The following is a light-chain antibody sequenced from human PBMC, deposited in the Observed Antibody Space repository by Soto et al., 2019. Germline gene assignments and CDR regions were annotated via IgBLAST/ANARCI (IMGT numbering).Light chain of an antibody. CDR1: QGISSF. CDR3: QQLNSYPLT. CDR2: AAS. Sequence: DIQLTQSPSFLSATVGDRVTITCRASQGISSFLAWYQQKPGKAPKLLIYAASTLQSGVPSRFSGSGSGTGFTLTISSLQPEDFATYYCQQLNSYPLTFGGGTKVDSK. V-gene: IGKV1-9*01. J-gene: IGKJ4*01.